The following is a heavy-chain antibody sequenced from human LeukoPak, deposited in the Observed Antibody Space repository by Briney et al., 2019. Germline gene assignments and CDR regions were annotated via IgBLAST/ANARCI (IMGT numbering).Heavy chain of an antibody. CDR2: ICGSGGST. CDR3: AKGEWFGELSSGYYYGMDV. Sequence: GGSLRLSCAASGFTFSSYAMSWVRQAPGKGLEWVSAICGSGGSTYYAESVKGRFTISRDNSTNTLYLQMNSLRAEDTAVYYCAKGEWFGELSSGYYYGMDVWGQGTTVTVSS. D-gene: IGHD3-10*01. V-gene: IGHV3-23*01. J-gene: IGHJ6*02. CDR1: GFTFSSYA.